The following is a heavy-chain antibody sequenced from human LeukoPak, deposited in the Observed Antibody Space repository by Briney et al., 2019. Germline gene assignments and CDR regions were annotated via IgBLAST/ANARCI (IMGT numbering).Heavy chain of an antibody. Sequence: PGGSLRPSCAASGFSFISYGMHWVRQAPGKGLEWVGVISDDGRSKDYADSVKGRFTISRDNSKDTLYLQMNSLRDEDTAVYYCAKRPSDYSDYVSYFDYWGQGTLVTVSS. CDR1: GFSFISYG. J-gene: IGHJ4*02. V-gene: IGHV3-30*18. CDR3: AKRPSDYSDYVSYFDY. CDR2: ISDDGRSK. D-gene: IGHD4-11*01.